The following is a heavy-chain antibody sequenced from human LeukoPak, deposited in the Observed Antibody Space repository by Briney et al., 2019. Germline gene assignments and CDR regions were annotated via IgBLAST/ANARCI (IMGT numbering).Heavy chain of an antibody. CDR3: ARAQGVYDYVWGSYLDY. J-gene: IGHJ4*02. CDR1: GFTFSNYP. CDR2: ISYDGSNK. D-gene: IGHD3-16*02. Sequence: RSLRLSCAASGFTFSNYPMHWVRQAPGKGLEWVAVISYDGSNKYYADSVKGRFTISRDNSKNTLYLQMNSLRAEDTAVYYCARAQGVYDYVWGSYLDYWGQGTLVTVSS. V-gene: IGHV3-30-3*01.